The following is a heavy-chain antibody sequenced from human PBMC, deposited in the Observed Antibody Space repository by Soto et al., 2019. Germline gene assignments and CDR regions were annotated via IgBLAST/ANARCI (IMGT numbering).Heavy chain of an antibody. D-gene: IGHD2-8*01. V-gene: IGHV4-59*08. Sequence: SETLSLTCTVSGGSISSYYWSWIRQPPGKGLEWIGYIYYSGSTNYNPSLKSRVTISVDTSKNQFSLKLSSVTAADTAVYYCARSEYCTNGVCYGEPNEEKRLNYYYYMDVWGKGTTVTVSS. CDR1: GGSISSYY. CDR2: IYYSGST. CDR3: ARSEYCTNGVCYGEPNEEKRLNYYYYMDV. J-gene: IGHJ6*03.